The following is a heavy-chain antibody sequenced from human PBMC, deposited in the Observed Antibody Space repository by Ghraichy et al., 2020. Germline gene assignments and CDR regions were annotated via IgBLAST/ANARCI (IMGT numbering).Heavy chain of an antibody. D-gene: IGHD2-8*01. CDR1: GFTFSNYA. J-gene: IGHJ4*02. CDR3: AKSGRYCSNGVCSPLDY. Sequence: LSLTCAASGFTFSNYAMSWVRQAPGKGLEWVSAFSGSTDYTYYADSVKGRFTVTRDNSKNTLYLQMNSLRDEDTALYYCAKSGRYCSNGVCSPLDYWGQGTLVTVSS. V-gene: IGHV3-23*01. CDR2: FSGSTDYT.